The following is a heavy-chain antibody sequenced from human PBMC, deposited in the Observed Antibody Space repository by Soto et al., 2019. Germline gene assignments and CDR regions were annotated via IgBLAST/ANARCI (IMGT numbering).Heavy chain of an antibody. CDR1: GFTFSSYA. CDR2: ISYDGSNK. D-gene: IGHD4-4*01. J-gene: IGHJ4*02. Sequence: QVQLVESGGGVVQPGRSLRLSCAASGFTFSSYAMHWVRQAPGKGLEWVAVISYDGSNKYYADSVKGRFTISRDNSKNTLYLQMNSLRAEDTAVYYCASDDYSNFGGDYWGQGTLVTVSS. CDR3: ASDDYSNFGGDY. V-gene: IGHV3-30-3*01.